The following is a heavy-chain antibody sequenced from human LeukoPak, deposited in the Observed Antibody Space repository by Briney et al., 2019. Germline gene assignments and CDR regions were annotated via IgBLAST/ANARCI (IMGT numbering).Heavy chain of an antibody. CDR3: ASTTLNDYGDYAEDWFDP. CDR1: GGSISSGAFY. CDR2: ISYSGTT. V-gene: IGHV4-30-4*01. J-gene: IGHJ5*02. Sequence: SQTLSLTCTVSGGSISSGAFYWSWIRQPPGKGLEWIGFISYSGTTYYNPPLKTRVTISLDTSKNHFSLNLSSLTAADTAVYYCASTTLNDYGDYAEDWFDPWGQGTLVTVSS. D-gene: IGHD4-17*01.